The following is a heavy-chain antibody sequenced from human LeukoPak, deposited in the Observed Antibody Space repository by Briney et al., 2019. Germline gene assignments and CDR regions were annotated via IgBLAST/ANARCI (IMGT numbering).Heavy chain of an antibody. J-gene: IGHJ6*03. CDR2: IKQDGSEK. V-gene: IGHV3-7*01. CDR1: GFTFSSYW. D-gene: IGHD3-10*01. CDR3: ARLKRVTMVRGPKIYHYYYMDV. Sequence: PGGSLRLSCAASGFTFSSYWMSWVRQAPGKGLEWVANIKQDGSEKYYVDSVKGRFTISRDNAKNSLYLQMNSLRAEDTAVYYCARLKRVTMVRGPKIYHYYYMDVWGKGTTVTVSS.